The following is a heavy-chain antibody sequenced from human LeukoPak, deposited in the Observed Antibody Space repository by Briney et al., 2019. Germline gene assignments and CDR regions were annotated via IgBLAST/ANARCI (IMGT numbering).Heavy chain of an antibody. J-gene: IGHJ4*02. CDR1: GDCITSSSYY. CDR2: MYYTGTI. Sequence: SEALSLTCTVSGDCITSSSYYWGWIRQPPGKGLEWIGTMYYTGTIYYNPSLKSRVTISGDTSKNQFSLSLSSVTAADTAVYYCARPIRNWGQGTLVIVSS. CDR3: ARPIRN. V-gene: IGHV4-39*07.